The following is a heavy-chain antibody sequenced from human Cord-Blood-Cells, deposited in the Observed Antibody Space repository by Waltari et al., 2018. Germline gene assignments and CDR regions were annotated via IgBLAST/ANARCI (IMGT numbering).Heavy chain of an antibody. V-gene: IGHV1-2*02. D-gene: IGHD4-4*01. J-gene: IGHJ2*01. CDR1: GYTLTVYY. Sequence: QVQLVQSGAEVKKPGASVKVSCKASGYTLTVYYMHWVRQAPGQGLEWMGWMNRNNGGTNYAQKFQGRVTMTRDTSISTAYMELSRLRSDDTAVYYCARVLNSNYWYFDRWGRGTLVTVSS. CDR2: MNRNNGGT. CDR3: ARVLNSNYWYFDR.